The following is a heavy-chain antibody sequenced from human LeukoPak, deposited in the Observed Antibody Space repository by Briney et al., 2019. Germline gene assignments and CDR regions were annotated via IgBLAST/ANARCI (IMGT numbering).Heavy chain of an antibody. V-gene: IGHV1-2*02. CDR3: AREGGTSPDY. J-gene: IGHJ4*02. D-gene: IGHD2-2*01. CDR1: GYTFTDYY. Sequence: EASVTVSCKASGYTFTDYYMHWVRQAPGQGLEWMGWINPNSGGTNYAQKFQGRVTITRDTSISTAYMELSRLRSDDTAVYYCAREGGTSPDYWGQGTLVTVSS. CDR2: INPNSGGT.